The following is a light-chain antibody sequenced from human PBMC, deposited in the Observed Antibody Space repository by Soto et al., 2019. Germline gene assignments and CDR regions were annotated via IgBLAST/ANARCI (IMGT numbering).Light chain of an antibody. V-gene: IGKV3-20*01. CDR3: QQYGSSPWT. J-gene: IGKJ1*01. Sequence: EIVLTQSPGTLSLSPGERATLSCRASQSVIRSYLGWYQQKPGQAPRLLIYGASSRATGIPDRFSGSGSGTDFTLTISRLEPVDFAVYYCQQYGSSPWTFGQGTKVEIK. CDR2: GAS. CDR1: QSVIRSY.